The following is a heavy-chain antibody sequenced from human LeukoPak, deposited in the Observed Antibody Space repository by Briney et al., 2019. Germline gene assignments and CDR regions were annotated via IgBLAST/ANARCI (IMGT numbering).Heavy chain of an antibody. J-gene: IGHJ4*02. D-gene: IGHD6-13*01. V-gene: IGHV4-38-2*01. Sequence: PSETLSLTCAVSGYSISGGYYWGWIRQPPGKGLEWIGSINHNGSTYYNPSLKSRVTISVDTSKNQFSLKLTSVTAADTGMYYCARNLGYSSLDYWGQGTLLTVSS. CDR3: ARNLGYSSLDY. CDR2: INHNGST. CDR1: GYSISGGYY.